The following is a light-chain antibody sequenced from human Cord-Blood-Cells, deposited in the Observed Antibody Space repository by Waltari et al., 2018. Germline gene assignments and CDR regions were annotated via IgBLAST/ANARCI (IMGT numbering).Light chain of an antibody. CDR1: QSVSSY. Sequence: EIVLTQSPATLSLSPGERATLSCRASQSVSSYLAWYQQKPGQAPRLLIYDASNRATGSPARFSSSGSGTDFTRTISSLEPEDFAVYYCQQRSNWLWTFGQGTKVEIK. CDR2: DAS. J-gene: IGKJ1*01. V-gene: IGKV3-11*01. CDR3: QQRSNWLWT.